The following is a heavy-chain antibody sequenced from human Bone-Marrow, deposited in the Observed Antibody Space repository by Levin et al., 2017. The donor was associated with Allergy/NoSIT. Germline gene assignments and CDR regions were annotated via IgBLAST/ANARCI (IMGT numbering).Heavy chain of an antibody. CDR1: GLSFSNYD. Sequence: PGGSLRLSCAASGLSFSNYDMNWVRQAPGKGLEWVSSSSGGSSRIYYADSVKGRFTIFRDNAKNSLYLQMNSPRVEDTAVYYCASWAMFYYDGSDFDYFYYGMDVWGQGTTVTVSS. D-gene: IGHD3-16*01. J-gene: IGHJ6*02. CDR2: SSGGSSRI. V-gene: IGHV3-21*06. CDR3: ASWAMFYYDGSDFDYFYYGMDV.